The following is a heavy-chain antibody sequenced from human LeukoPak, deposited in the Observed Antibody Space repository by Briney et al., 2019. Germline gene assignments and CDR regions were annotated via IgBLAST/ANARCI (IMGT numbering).Heavy chain of an antibody. V-gene: IGHV3-48*01. CDR3: ARDSAMVGTNRFDP. Sequence: GGSLRLSCAASGFTFSSYSMNWVRQAPGKGLEWVSYISSSSSTIYYADSVKGRFTISRDNAKNSLYLQMNSLRAEDTAVYYCARDSAMVGTNRFDPWGQGTLVTVSS. CDR2: ISSSSSTI. D-gene: IGHD5-18*01. J-gene: IGHJ5*02. CDR1: GFTFSSYS.